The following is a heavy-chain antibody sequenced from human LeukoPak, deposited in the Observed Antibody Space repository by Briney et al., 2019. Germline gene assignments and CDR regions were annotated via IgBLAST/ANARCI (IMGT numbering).Heavy chain of an antibody. J-gene: IGHJ3*02. CDR3: ARDSHKFDSSGDYPDAFDI. V-gene: IGHV3-48*03. Sequence: QPGGSLRLSCAASGLTFSSYEMNWVHQSPGKGLEWVSYISSSGSSIYYADSVKGRFTISRDNAKKSLYLQMHSLRAEDTAVYYCARDSHKFDSSGDYPDAFDIWGQGTMVTVSS. CDR1: GLTFSSYE. D-gene: IGHD3-22*01. CDR2: ISSSGSSI.